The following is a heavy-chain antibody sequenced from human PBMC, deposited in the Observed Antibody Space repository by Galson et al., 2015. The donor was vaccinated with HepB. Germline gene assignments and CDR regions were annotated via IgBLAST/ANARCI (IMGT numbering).Heavy chain of an antibody. J-gene: IGHJ4*02. V-gene: IGHV1-2*02. D-gene: IGHD6-13*01. CDR2: INPNSGGT. CDR1: GYTFTGYY. CDR3: AREGQIFRYSSSWWGY. Sequence: SVKVSCKASGYTFTGYYMHWVRQAPGQGLEWMGWINPNSGGTNYAQKFQGRVTMTRDTSISTAYMELSRLRSDDTAVYYCAREGQIFRYSSSWWGYWGQGTLVTVSS.